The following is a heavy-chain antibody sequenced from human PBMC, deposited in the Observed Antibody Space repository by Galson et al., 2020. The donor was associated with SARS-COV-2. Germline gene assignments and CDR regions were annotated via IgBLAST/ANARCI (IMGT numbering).Heavy chain of an antibody. V-gene: IGHV3-23*01. Sequence: GESLKISCAASGFTFSSYAMSWVRQAPGKGLEWVSGISGSAGGRYYVDSVKGRFTISRDNSKNTLYLQMNSLRAEDTAIYYCAKDQVYQLPRAAFDIWGQGTMVTVSS. J-gene: IGHJ3*02. D-gene: IGHD2-2*01. CDR2: ISGSAGGR. CDR3: AKDQVYQLPRAAFDI. CDR1: GFTFSSYA.